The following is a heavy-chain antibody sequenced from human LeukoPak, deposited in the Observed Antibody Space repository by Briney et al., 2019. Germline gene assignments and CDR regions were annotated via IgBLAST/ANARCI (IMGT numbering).Heavy chain of an antibody. CDR3: ARALNYVWGSYRYPYYFDY. CDR2: ISSGGSTT. Sequence: GGSLRLSCAASGFTFSSYEMNWVRQAPGKGLEWVSYISSGGSTTYYADSVKGRFTISRDNAKNSLYLQMNSLRAEDTAVYYCARALNYVWGSYRYPYYFDYWGQGTLVTVSS. CDR1: GFTFSSYE. V-gene: IGHV3-48*03. J-gene: IGHJ4*02. D-gene: IGHD3-16*02.